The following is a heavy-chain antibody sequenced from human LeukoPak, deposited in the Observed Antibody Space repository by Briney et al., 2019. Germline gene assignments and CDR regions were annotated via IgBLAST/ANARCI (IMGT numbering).Heavy chain of an antibody. J-gene: IGHJ1*01. CDR1: GFTFSSYA. CDR2: ISGSGGST. CDR3: ANVYISSSWYGENPFQH. V-gene: IGHV3-23*01. D-gene: IGHD6-13*01. Sequence: GGSLRLSCAASGFTFSSYAMSWVRQAPGKGLEWVSAISGSGGSTYYADSVKGRFTISRDNSKNTLYLQMNSLRAEDTAVYYCANVYISSSWYGENPFQHWGQGTLVTVSS.